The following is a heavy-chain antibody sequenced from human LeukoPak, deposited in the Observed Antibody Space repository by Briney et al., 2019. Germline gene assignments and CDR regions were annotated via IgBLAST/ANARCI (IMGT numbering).Heavy chain of an antibody. Sequence: ASVKVSCKASGYSFTSYGISWVRQAPGQGLEWMGIINPSGGSTSYAQKFQGRVTMTRDMSTSTVYMELSSLRSEDTAVYYCARNKEGKSLDYWGQGPLVTVSS. CDR2: INPSGGST. V-gene: IGHV1-46*01. CDR3: ARNKEGKSLDY. CDR1: GYSFTSYG. J-gene: IGHJ4*02.